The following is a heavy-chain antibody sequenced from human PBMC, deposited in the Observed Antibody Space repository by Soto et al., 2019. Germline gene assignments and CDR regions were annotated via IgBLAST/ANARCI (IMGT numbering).Heavy chain of an antibody. CDR1: GFTFTSSA. D-gene: IGHD2-2*01. J-gene: IGHJ5*02. V-gene: IGHV1-58*01. Sequence: GASVKVSCQASGFTFTSSAVQWVRQALEQRLEWIGWIVVGSGNTNYAQKFQERVTITRDMSTSTAYMELSSLRSEDTAVYYCAADRVSQLPPNWFDPWGQGTLVTVSS. CDR3: AADRVSQLPPNWFDP. CDR2: IVVGSGNT.